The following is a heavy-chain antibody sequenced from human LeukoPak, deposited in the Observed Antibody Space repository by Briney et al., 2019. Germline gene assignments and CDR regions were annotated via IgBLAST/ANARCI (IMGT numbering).Heavy chain of an antibody. CDR3: ARGGYGDVDY. CDR2: ISYDGSNK. V-gene: IGHV3-30-3*01. J-gene: IGHJ4*02. CDR1: GFTFSSYA. Sequence: PGGSLRLSCAASGFTFSSYAMHWVRQAPGKGLEWVAVISYDGSNKYYADSVKGRFTISRDNSKNTLYLQMNSLRAEDTAVYYCARGGYGDVDYWGQGTLVTVSS. D-gene: IGHD4-17*01.